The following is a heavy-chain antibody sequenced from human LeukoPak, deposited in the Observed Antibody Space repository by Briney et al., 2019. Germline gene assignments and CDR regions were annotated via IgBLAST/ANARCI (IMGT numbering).Heavy chain of an antibody. V-gene: IGHV3-23*01. CDR1: GFTFSSYG. Sequence: LGGSLRLSCAASGFTFSSYGMSWVRQAPGKGLEWVSAISGSGGSTYYADSVKGRFTISRDNSKNTLYLQMNSLRAEDTAVYYCAKQESTYYYDSSGTDFDYWGQGTLVTVSS. CDR3: AKQESTYYYDSSGTDFDY. J-gene: IGHJ4*02. D-gene: IGHD3-22*01. CDR2: ISGSGGST.